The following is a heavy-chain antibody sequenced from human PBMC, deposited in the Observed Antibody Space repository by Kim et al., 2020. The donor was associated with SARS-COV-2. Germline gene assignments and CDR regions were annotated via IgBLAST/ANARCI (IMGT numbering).Heavy chain of an antibody. J-gene: IGHJ1*01. Sequence: AQGFTGRFVFSLDTSVSTAYLQISSLKAEDTAVYYCARDSEQQTFPNFQHWGQGTLVTVSS. CDR3: ARDSEQQTFPNFQH. V-gene: IGHV7-4-1*02. D-gene: IGHD6-13*01.